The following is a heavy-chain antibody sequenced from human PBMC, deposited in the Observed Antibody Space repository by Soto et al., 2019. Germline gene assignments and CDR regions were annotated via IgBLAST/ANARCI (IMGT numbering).Heavy chain of an antibody. CDR2: IYYSGST. CDR1: GGSISSGGYY. V-gene: IGHV4-31*03. CDR3: ARDLGDYYDSTHYGMDV. D-gene: IGHD3-22*01. Sequence: PSETLSLTCTVSGGSISSGGYYWSWIRQHPGKGLEWIGYIYYSGSTYYNPSLKSRVTISVDTSMNQFSLKLSSVTAADTAVYYCARDLGDYYDSTHYGMDVWGQGTTVTVSS. J-gene: IGHJ6*02.